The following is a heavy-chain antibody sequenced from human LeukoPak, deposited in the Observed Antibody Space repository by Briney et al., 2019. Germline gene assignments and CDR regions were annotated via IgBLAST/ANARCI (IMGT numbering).Heavy chain of an antibody. Sequence: GSLRLSCAASGFTVSSNYMNWVRQAPGKGLEWVSILYAGGSTYYADSVKGRFTISRDNSKNTLYLQMNDLRAEDTAVYYCARLVYYDSNGYFQYYFDYWGQGTLLTVSS. CDR3: ARLVYYDSNGYFQYYFDY. D-gene: IGHD3-22*01. CDR1: GFTVSSNY. CDR2: LYAGGST. V-gene: IGHV3-53*01. J-gene: IGHJ4*02.